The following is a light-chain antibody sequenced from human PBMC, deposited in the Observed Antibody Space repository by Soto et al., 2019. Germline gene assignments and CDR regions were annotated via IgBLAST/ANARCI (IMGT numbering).Light chain of an antibody. J-gene: IGLJ1*01. CDR3: CSSGGSPTYV. CDR2: DVS. V-gene: IGLV2-8*01. CDR1: SSDVGRYNY. Sequence: QSVLTQPPAASGSPGQSVTISCTGTSSDVGRYNYVSWYQHHPGKAPKLIIYDVSQRPSGVPDRFSGSKSGNTASLTVSGLQAEDEADYYCCSSGGSPTYVFGTGTKVTVL.